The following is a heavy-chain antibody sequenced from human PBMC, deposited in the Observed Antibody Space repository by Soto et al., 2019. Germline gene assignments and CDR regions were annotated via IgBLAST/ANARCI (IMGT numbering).Heavy chain of an antibody. CDR3: ARDPTMLSGGTPLGNMRYFDP. J-gene: IGHJ4*02. V-gene: IGHV1-69*08. CDR2: VNPILGIT. CDR1: GGSFSTFT. D-gene: IGHD2-15*01. Sequence: QVQLVQSGAEVKKPGSSVKVSCTASGGSFSTFTFSWVRQAPGQGLEWMGRVNPILGITNYAQKFQGTVTITADKSTSTAQRELSSLRPEDTAVYYCARDPTMLSGGTPLGNMRYFDPWGQGTLVTVSS.